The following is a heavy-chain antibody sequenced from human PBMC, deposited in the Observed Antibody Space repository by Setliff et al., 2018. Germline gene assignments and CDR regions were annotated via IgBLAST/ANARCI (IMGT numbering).Heavy chain of an antibody. D-gene: IGHD5-12*01. CDR2: VSYGGST. J-gene: IGHJ4*02. CDR3: ARERGYSGYDY. Sequence: SETLSLTCAVSGAAISTYHWSWLRQPPGKGLEWIGYVSYGGSTKYNPSLESRVTISLDAPKNQFSLKLTSVTAADTAVYYCARERGYSGYDYWGQGTLVTSPQ. CDR1: GAAISTYH. V-gene: IGHV4-59*12.